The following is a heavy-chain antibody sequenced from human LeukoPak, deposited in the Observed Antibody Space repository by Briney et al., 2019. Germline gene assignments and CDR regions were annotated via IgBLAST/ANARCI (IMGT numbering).Heavy chain of an antibody. CDR1: GDSVSSNSGA. CDR3: ARGLYTTGWAFQY. J-gene: IGHJ4*02. V-gene: IGHV6-1*01. D-gene: IGHD6-19*01. Sequence: LQTLSLTCAISGDSVSSNSGAWNWIRQSTSRGLEYLGRTYYMSHWYNDYAPSVKSRISITSDTSKNQFSLQLNSVTPEDAAVYYCARGLYTTGWAFQYWGQGVLVAVSS. CDR2: TYYMSHWYN.